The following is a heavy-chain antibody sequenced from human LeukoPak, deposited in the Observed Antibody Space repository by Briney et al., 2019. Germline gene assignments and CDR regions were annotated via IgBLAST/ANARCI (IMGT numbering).Heavy chain of an antibody. D-gene: IGHD2-2*01. CDR1: GFTFSSYA. Sequence: GGSLRLSCAASGFTFSSYAMSWVRQAPGKGLEWVSAISGSGGSTYYADSVKGRFTISRDNSKNTLYLQMNSLRAEDTAVYYCARCRVVPAATLDPDFDYWGQGTLVTVSS. V-gene: IGHV3-23*01. J-gene: IGHJ4*02. CDR3: ARCRVVPAATLDPDFDY. CDR2: ISGSGGST.